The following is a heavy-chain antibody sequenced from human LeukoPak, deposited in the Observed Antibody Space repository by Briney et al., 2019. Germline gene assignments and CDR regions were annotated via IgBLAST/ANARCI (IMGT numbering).Heavy chain of an antibody. CDR2: IIPIFGTA. Sequence: SVKVSCKASGGTFSSYAISWVRQAPGQGLEWMGRIIPIFGTANYAQKFQGRVTITTDESTSTAYMELSSLRSEDTAVYYCARGLPVPAALDYWGQGTPVTVSS. J-gene: IGHJ4*02. CDR3: ARGLPVPAALDY. CDR1: GGTFSSYA. D-gene: IGHD2-2*01. V-gene: IGHV1-69*05.